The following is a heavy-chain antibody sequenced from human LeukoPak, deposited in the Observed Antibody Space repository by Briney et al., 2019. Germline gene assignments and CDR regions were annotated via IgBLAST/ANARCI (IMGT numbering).Heavy chain of an antibody. Sequence: GASVKVSCKASGGTFSSYAISWVRQAPGQGLEWMGIINPSSGSTSYAQKFQGRVTMTRDMSTSTVYMELSSLRSEDTAVYYCARGTYYDILTGYQINPSYYYYYMDVWGKGTTVTVSS. CDR3: ARGTYYDILTGYQINPSYYYYYMDV. CDR1: GGTFSSYA. D-gene: IGHD3-9*01. V-gene: IGHV1-46*01. J-gene: IGHJ6*03. CDR2: INPSSGST.